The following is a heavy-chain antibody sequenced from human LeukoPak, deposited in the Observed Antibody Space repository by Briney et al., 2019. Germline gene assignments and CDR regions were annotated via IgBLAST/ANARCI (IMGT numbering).Heavy chain of an antibody. CDR3: ARHRRAARGHFDY. Sequence: SETLSLTCTVSGGPISIYYWSWIRQPPGKGLEWIGYIYYSGSTNYNPSLKSRVTISVDTSKNQFSLKLSSVTAADTAVYYCARHRRAARGHFDYWGQGTLVTVSS. V-gene: IGHV4-59*08. CDR2: IYYSGST. CDR1: GGPISIYY. J-gene: IGHJ4*02. D-gene: IGHD6-6*01.